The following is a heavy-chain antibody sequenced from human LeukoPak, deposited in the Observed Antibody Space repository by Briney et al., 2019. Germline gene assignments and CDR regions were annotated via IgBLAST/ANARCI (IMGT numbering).Heavy chain of an antibody. J-gene: IGHJ4*02. V-gene: IGHV3-33*01. CDR3: ASNREAGNLMGPFDY. D-gene: IGHD1-14*01. Sequence: GGSLRLSCAASGFTFSSYGMHWVRQAPGKGLEWVAVIWVDGSKKKSADSVKGRFTISRDNTKNTLYLQMISLRVDDTAVYYCASNREAGNLMGPFDYWGQGTLVTVSS. CDR2: IWVDGSKK. CDR1: GFTFSSYG.